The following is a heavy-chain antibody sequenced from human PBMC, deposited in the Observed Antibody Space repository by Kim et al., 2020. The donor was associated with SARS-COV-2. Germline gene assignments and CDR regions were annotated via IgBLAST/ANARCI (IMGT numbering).Heavy chain of an antibody. J-gene: IGHJ3*02. V-gene: IGHV3-72*01. Sequence: PTEYAAAVEGRFTISRDDSKNSVYLQMNSLTTEDTALYYCARDQNNAFDICGQGTRVTVS. CDR2: PT. CDR3: ARDQNNAFDI.